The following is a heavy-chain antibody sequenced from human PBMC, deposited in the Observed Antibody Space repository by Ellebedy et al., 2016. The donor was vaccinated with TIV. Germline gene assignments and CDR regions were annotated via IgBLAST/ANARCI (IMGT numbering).Heavy chain of an antibody. V-gene: IGHV4-34*12. J-gene: IGHJ5*02. CDR1: GGSLSGYY. CDR3: ARDNWGSLDL. D-gene: IGHD3-16*01. CDR2: IIQSGTM. Sequence: MPSETLSLTCAVYGGSLSGYYWNWIRQPPGKGLEWIGEIIQSGTMNYSPSLKSRVTISVDTSKNQFSLKLRSVTAADTAVYFCARDNWGSLDLWGQGTLVTVSS.